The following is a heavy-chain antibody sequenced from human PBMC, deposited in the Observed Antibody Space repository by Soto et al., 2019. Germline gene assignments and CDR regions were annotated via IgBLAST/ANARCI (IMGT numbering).Heavy chain of an antibody. CDR2: IRGSGDTT. V-gene: IGHV3-23*01. D-gene: IGHD6-6*01. Sequence: EVQLLESGGGPVQPGGALRLSCAASGFTFRNYAMNWVRQAPGKGLEWVSTIRGSGDTTYYADSVKGRFTISRDNAKDTLYLERNSLRADDTAIYYCAKSPPPGSSSFWFGPWGQATLVSFSS. J-gene: IGHJ5*02. CDR1: GFTFRNYA. CDR3: AKSPPPGSSSFWFGP.